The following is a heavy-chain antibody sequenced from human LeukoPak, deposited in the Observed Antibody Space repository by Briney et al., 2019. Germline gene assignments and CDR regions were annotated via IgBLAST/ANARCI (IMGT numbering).Heavy chain of an antibody. D-gene: IGHD3-3*01. CDR3: ASPALTKITIFGVVNTPY. Sequence: GGSLRLSCAASGFTFSSYGMHWVRQAPGEGLEWVAFIRYDGSNKYYADSVKGRFTISRDNSKNTLYLQMNSLRAEDTAVYYCASPALTKITIFGVVNTPYWGQGTLVTVSS. J-gene: IGHJ4*02. CDR2: IRYDGSNK. V-gene: IGHV3-30*02. CDR1: GFTFSSYG.